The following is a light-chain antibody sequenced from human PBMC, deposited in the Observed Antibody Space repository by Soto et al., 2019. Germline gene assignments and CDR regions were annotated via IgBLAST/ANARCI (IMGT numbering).Light chain of an antibody. J-gene: IGKJ1*01. V-gene: IGKV2-24*01. CDR2: KIS. CDR1: QSLVHSDGNTY. Sequence: DIVMTQTPLSSPVTLGQPASISCRSSQSLVHSDGNTYLSWLQQRPGQPPRVLIYKISNRVSGVPDRFSGSGAETDFTLKISRVEAEDVGVYYCMQSTQYRLTFGQGTKVEI. CDR3: MQSTQYRLT.